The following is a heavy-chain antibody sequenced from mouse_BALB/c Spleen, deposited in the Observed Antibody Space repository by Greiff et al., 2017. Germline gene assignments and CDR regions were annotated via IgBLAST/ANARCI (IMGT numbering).Heavy chain of an antibody. J-gene: IGHJ4*01. V-gene: IGHV5-6*01. CDR2: ISSGGSYT. Sequence: EVKVVESGGDLVKPGGSLKLSCAASGFTFSSYGMSWVRQTPDKRLEWVATISSGGSYTYYPDSVKGRFTISRDNAKNTLYLQMSSLKSEDTAMYYCARDGDYRAMDYWGQGTSVTVSS. D-gene: IGHD2-14*01. CDR3: ARDGDYRAMDY. CDR1: GFTFSSYG.